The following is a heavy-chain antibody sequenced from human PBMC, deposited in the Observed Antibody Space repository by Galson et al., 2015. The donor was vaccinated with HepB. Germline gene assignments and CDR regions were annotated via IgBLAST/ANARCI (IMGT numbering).Heavy chain of an antibody. CDR2: ISWDGGST. J-gene: IGHJ2*01. Sequence: SLRLSCAASGFTFDDYTMHWVRQAPGKGLEWVSLISWDGGSTYYADSVKGRFTISRDNSKNSLYLQMNSPRTEDTALYYCAKENFARGYFDLWGRGTLVTVSS. CDR3: AKENFARGYFDL. D-gene: IGHD3-9*01. CDR1: GFTFDDYT. V-gene: IGHV3-43*01.